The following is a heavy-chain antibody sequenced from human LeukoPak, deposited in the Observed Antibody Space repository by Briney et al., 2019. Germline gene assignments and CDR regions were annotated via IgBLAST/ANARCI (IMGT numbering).Heavy chain of an antibody. V-gene: IGHV4-34*01. D-gene: IGHD6-6*01. J-gene: IGHJ6*03. CDR1: GGSFSGYY. CDR3: ARVRVAARPRYYYYMDV. Sequence: SETLSLTCAVYGGSFSGYYWSWIRQPPGKGLEWIGEINHSGSTNYNPSLKSRVTISVDTSKSQFSLKLSSVTAADTAVYYCARVRVAARPRYYYYMDVWGKGTTVTVSS. CDR2: INHSGST.